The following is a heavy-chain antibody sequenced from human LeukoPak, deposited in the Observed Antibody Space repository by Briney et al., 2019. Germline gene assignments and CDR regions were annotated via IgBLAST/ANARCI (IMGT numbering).Heavy chain of an antibody. J-gene: IGHJ4*02. CDR1: GYTFTSYG. D-gene: IGHD3-22*01. V-gene: IGHV1-18*01. Sequence: ASVKVFCKASGYTFTSYGISWVRQAPGQGLEWMGWISAYNGNTNYAQKLQGRVTMTTDTSTSTAYMELRSLRSDDTAVYYCARELYYYDSSGYSQEPYYFDYWGQGTLVTVSS. CDR3: ARELYYYDSSGYSQEPYYFDY. CDR2: ISAYNGNT.